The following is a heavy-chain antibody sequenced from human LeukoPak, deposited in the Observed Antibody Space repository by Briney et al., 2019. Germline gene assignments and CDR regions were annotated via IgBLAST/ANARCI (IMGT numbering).Heavy chain of an antibody. D-gene: IGHD3-16*01. Sequence: PSETLSLTCTVSSGSISSSSYYWGWIRQPPGKGLEWIGSIYYSGSTYYNPSLKSRVTISVDTSKNQFSLKLSSVTAADTAVYYCARLEGGYWYFDLWGRGTLVTVSS. CDR2: IYYSGST. J-gene: IGHJ2*01. CDR3: ARLEGGYWYFDL. V-gene: IGHV4-39*01. CDR1: SGSISSSSYY.